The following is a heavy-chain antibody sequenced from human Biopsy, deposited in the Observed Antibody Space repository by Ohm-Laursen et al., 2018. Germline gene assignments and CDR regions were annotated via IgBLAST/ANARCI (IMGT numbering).Heavy chain of an antibody. V-gene: IGHV4-39*01. J-gene: IGHJ4*02. CDR1: GGSISSGSNY. D-gene: IGHD5-24*01. CDR2: IYHSGTT. CDR3: ARHDGNGPFALDS. Sequence: SDTLSLTCTVSGGSISSGSNYWAWIRQPPGKGLEWIGSIYHSGTTYYSPSLKSRLTISVDTSKNQLSQKVTSVTAADTAAYYCARHDGNGPFALDSWGQGTLVTVSS.